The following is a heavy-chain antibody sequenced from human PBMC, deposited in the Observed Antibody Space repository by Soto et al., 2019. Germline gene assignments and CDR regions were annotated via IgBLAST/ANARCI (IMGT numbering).Heavy chain of an antibody. CDR3: AMDYCSSTSCYLTYYYYYYYTDV. J-gene: IGHJ6*03. D-gene: IGHD2-2*01. V-gene: IGHV1-69*02. CDR1: GGTFSSYT. Sequence: SVKVSCKASGGTFSSYTISWVRQAPGQGLEWMGRIIPILGIANYAQKFQGRVTITADKSTSTAYMELSSLRSEDTAVYYCAMDYCSSTSCYLTYYYYYYYTDVWGKGTTVTVSS. CDR2: IIPILGIA.